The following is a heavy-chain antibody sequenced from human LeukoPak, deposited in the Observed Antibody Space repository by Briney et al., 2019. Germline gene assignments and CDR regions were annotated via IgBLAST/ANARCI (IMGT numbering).Heavy chain of an antibody. V-gene: IGHV3-64*01. CDR3: ARVGDHGFFDY. J-gene: IGHJ4*02. D-gene: IGHD4-17*01. Sequence: GGSLRLSCAGSGFSFSSYAMYWVRQAPGKGLEYVSAIGGDGGTTYYANSVEGRFTISRDNSKNTLYLQMGSLRAEDMPVYYCARVGDHGFFDYWGQGTLVTVSS. CDR2: IGGDGGTT. CDR1: GFSFSSYA.